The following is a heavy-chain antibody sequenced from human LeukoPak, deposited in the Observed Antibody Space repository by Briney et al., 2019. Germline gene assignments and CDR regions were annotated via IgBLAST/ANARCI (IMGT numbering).Heavy chain of an antibody. CDR3: ARESSVSGWYIY. Sequence: GGSLRLSCAVSGFTVSNNFMGWVRQAPGTGLEWVSGIYVDGSTYYADSAKGRFTISRHNSESTLYLQMSSLRPEDTAVYYCARESSVSGWYIYWGQGTLVTVSS. V-gene: IGHV3-53*04. CDR2: IYVDGST. CDR1: GFTVSNNF. J-gene: IGHJ4*02. D-gene: IGHD6-19*01.